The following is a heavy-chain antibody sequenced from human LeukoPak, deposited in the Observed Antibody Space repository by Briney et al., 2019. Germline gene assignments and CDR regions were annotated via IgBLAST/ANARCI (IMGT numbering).Heavy chain of an antibody. CDR2: ISWNSGSI. CDR3: ARSIPTGVDYCDY. D-gene: IGHD7-27*01. V-gene: IGHV3-9*01. CDR1: GFTFDDYA. J-gene: IGHJ4*02. Sequence: GGSLRLSCAASGFTFDDYAMHWVRQAPGKGLEWVSGISWNSGSIGYADSVKGRFTISRDNAKNSLYLQVNSLRAEDTAVYYCARSIPTGVDYCDYWGQGTLVTVSS.